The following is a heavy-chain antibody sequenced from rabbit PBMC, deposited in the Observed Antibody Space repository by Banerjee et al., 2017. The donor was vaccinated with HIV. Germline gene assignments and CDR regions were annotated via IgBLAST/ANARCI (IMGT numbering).Heavy chain of an antibody. Sequence: QSLEESGGDLVKPGASLTLTCTASGFSFSSSYYICWVRQAPGKGLEWIACIGANTSGSTYYASWAKGRFTISKTSSTTVTLQMTSLTAADTATYFCARTGSIKNNLWGPGTLVTVS. CDR3: ARTGSIKNNL. CDR2: IGANTSGST. D-gene: IGHD4-2*01. CDR1: GFSFSSSYY. J-gene: IGHJ4*01. V-gene: IGHV1S40*01.